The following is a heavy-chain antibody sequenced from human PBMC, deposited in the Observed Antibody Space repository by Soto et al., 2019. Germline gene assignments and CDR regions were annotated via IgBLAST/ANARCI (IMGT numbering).Heavy chain of an antibody. CDR3: AKDRLGGNHTPRNGMDV. D-gene: IGHD2-15*01. CDR2: LSATGGST. CDR1: GFTFSTYG. J-gene: IGHJ6*02. V-gene: IGHV3-23*01. Sequence: PVGSLRLSCATSGFTFSTYGMNWVRQAPGKGLEWVSALSATGGSTYYADSVKGRFTISRDNSKNTLYLQMNTLRADDTAVYYCAKDRLGGNHTPRNGMDVWGQGTAVTVSS.